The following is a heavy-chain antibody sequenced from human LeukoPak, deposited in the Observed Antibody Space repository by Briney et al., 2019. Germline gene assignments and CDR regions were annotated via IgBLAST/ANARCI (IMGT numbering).Heavy chain of an antibody. D-gene: IGHD3-9*01. CDR2: IIPIFGIA. CDR1: GGTFSSYA. J-gene: IGHJ4*02. V-gene: IGHV1-69*04. Sequence: SVKVSCKASGGTFSSYAISWVRQAPGQGLEWMGRIIPIFGIANYAQKFQGRVTITADKSTSTAYMELSSLRSEDPAVYYCARGDDILTGYYPAYDYWGQGTLVTVSS. CDR3: ARGDDILTGYYPAYDY.